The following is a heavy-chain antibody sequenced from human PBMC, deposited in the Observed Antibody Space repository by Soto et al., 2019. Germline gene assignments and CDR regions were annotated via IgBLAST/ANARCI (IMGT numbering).Heavy chain of an antibody. CDR3: ARGGAVAGGAFDI. Sequence: GTVQVSCEAYFYTFTSSGISWVRQAPGQGLEWMGWISAYNGNTNYAQKLQGRVTMTTDTSTSTAYMELSSLRSEDTAVYYCARGGAVAGGAFDIWGQGTMVTVS. CDR2: ISAYNGNT. J-gene: IGHJ3*02. CDR1: FYTFTSSG. D-gene: IGHD6-19*01. V-gene: IGHV1-18*01.